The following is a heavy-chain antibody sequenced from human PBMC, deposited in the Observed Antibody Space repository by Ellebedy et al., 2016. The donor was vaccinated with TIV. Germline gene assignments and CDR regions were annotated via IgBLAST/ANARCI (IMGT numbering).Heavy chain of an antibody. D-gene: IGHD5-24*01. CDR1: GYTLTELS. Sequence: ASVKVSCXVSGYTLTELSMHWVRQAPGKGLEWMGGFDPEDGETIYAQKFQGRVTMTEDTSTDTAYMELSSLRSEDTAVYYCATDSIWEMATIFDYWGQGTLVTVSS. J-gene: IGHJ4*02. CDR3: ATDSIWEMATIFDY. CDR2: FDPEDGET. V-gene: IGHV1-24*01.